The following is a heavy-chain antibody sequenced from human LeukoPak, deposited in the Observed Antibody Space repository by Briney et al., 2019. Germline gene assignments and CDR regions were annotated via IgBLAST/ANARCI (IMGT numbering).Heavy chain of an antibody. CDR2: INQDASTK. D-gene: IGHD1-26*01. Sequence: GGSLRLSCAASGFTFRNTWMAWVRQAPGKGLEWVANINQDASTKQYVDSVKGRFTISRDNAKNSLYLQMNSLRADDTAIYYCARDQSGSLDYWGHGTLVTVSA. CDR3: ARDQSGSLDY. J-gene: IGHJ4*01. V-gene: IGHV3-7*01. CDR1: GFTFRNTW.